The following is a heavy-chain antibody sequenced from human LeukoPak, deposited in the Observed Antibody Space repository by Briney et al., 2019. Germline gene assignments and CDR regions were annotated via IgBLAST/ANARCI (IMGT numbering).Heavy chain of an antibody. CDR1: GGTFSSYA. V-gene: IGHV1-69*13. J-gene: IGHJ4*02. Sequence: GASEKVSCKASGGTFSSYAISWVRQAPGQGLEWMGGIIPIFGTANYAQKFQGRVTITADESTSTAYMELSSLRSEDTAVYYCAREGVKPDWGRYYFDYWGQGTLVTVSS. CDR2: IIPIFGTA. D-gene: IGHD7-27*01. CDR3: AREGVKPDWGRYYFDY.